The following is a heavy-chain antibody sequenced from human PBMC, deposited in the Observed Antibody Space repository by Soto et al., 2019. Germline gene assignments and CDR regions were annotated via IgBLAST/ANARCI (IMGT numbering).Heavy chain of an antibody. CDR2: ISAYNGNT. Sequence: ASVKVSCKASGYTFTSYGISWVRQAPGQGLEWMGWISAYNGNTNYAQKLQGRVTMTTDTSTSTAYMELRSLRSDDTAVYYCARDASVGAAVPDAFDIWGQGTMVTVSS. D-gene: IGHD1-26*01. CDR1: GYTFTSYG. J-gene: IGHJ3*02. CDR3: ARDASVGAAVPDAFDI. V-gene: IGHV1-18*01.